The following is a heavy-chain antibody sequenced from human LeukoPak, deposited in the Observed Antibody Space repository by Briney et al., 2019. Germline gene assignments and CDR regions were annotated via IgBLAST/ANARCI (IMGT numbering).Heavy chain of an antibody. CDR1: GFTFSSNW. D-gene: IGHD1-20*01. Sequence: GSLRLSCAAFGFTFSSNWMSWVRQAPGKGLEWVSAISTSGGSTYYADSVKGRFTISRDNSKNTLYLQMSSLRAEDTAVYYCAKPKDNSLYCFDYWGQGTLVTVSS. V-gene: IGHV3-23*01. CDR3: AKPKDNSLYCFDY. J-gene: IGHJ4*02. CDR2: ISTSGGST.